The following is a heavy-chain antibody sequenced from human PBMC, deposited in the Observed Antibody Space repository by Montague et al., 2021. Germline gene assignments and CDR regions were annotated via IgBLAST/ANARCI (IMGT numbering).Heavy chain of an antibody. CDR3: ARERDRYYYMDI. J-gene: IGHJ6*03. Sequence: SETLSLTCTVSRSFINSDYYWGWIRQPPGKGLEWMGSVFHGGSTYYNPSLKSRATISVDTSNNHFSLKLSSVTAADTAMYYCARERDRYYYMDIWGKGTTITVSS. CDR1: RSFINSDYY. CDR2: VFHGGST. V-gene: IGHV4-38-2*02.